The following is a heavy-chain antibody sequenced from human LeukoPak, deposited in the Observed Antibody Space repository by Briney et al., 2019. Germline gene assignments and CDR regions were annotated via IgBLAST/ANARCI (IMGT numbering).Heavy chain of an antibody. CDR3: ARACGGDCYDAFDI. Sequence: SETLSLTCTVSGGSISSCYWSWIRQPPGKGLEWIGYIYYSGSTNYNPSLKSRVTISVDTSKNQFSLELSSVTAADTAVYYCARACGGDCYDAFDIWGQGTMVTVSS. D-gene: IGHD2-21*02. J-gene: IGHJ3*02. CDR1: GGSISSCY. CDR2: IYYSGST. V-gene: IGHV4-59*01.